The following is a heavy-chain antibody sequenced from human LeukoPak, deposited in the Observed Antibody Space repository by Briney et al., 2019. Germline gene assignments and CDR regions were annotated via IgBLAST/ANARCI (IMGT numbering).Heavy chain of an antibody. J-gene: IGHJ6*03. V-gene: IGHV4-4*09. CDR1: GGSISSYY. CDR2: IYTSGGT. CDR3: ARLAANRYYYYMDV. D-gene: IGHD2-15*01. Sequence: SSETLSLTCTVSGGSISSYYWSWIRQPPGKGLEWIGYIYTSGGTNYNPSLKSRVTISVDTSKNQFSLKLSSVTAADTAVYYCARLAANRYYYYMDVWGKGTTVTVSS.